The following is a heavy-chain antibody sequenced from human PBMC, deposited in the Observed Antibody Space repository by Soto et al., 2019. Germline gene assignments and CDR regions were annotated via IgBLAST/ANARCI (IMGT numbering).Heavy chain of an antibody. V-gene: IGHV4-59*01. CDR2: IHYSGTT. Sequence: ESLSLTGPVSGGSMGNYFWTGIRQPPGKGLEWIGYIHYSGTTSFFPSYNPSLRSRVTISEDTSKNQFSLKLLSVTTADTAVYFCAAGEASSRNLAPYYLDFWGQGTLVTVYS. CDR1: GGSMGNYF. J-gene: IGHJ4*02. D-gene: IGHD6-13*01. CDR3: AAGEASSRNLAPYYLDF.